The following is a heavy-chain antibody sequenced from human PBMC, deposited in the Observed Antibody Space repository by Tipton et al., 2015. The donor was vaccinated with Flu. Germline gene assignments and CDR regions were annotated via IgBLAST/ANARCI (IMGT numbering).Heavy chain of an antibody. CDR2: IYYSGST. CDR3: ARELNYGMDV. J-gene: IGHJ6*02. CDR1: GGSISSYY. Sequence: TLSPTCTVSGGSISSYYWSWIRQPPGKGLEWIGYIYYSGSTNYNPSLKSRVTISVDTSKNQFSPKLSSVTAADTAVYYCARELNYGMDVWGQGTTVTVSS. V-gene: IGHV4-59*01.